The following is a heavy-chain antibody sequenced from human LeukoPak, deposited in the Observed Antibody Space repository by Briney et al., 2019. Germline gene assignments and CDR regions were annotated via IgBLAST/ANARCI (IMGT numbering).Heavy chain of an antibody. Sequence: ASVKVSCTASGYTFTSYYMHWVRQAPGQGLEWMGIINPSGGSTSYAQKFQGRVTMTRDTSTSTVYMELSSLRSEDTAAYYCASDYYDSSGSNRAFDIWGQGTMVTVSS. CDR1: GYTFTSYY. J-gene: IGHJ3*02. CDR2: INPSGGST. D-gene: IGHD3-22*01. V-gene: IGHV1-46*01. CDR3: ASDYYDSSGSNRAFDI.